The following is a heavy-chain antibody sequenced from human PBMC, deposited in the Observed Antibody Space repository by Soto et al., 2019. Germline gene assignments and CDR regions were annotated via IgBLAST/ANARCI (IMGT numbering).Heavy chain of an antibody. CDR1: GGSISSYY. D-gene: IGHD6-6*01. J-gene: IGHJ6*03. Sequence: SETLSLTCTVSGGSISSYYWSWIRQPPGKGLEWIGYIYYSGSTNYNPSLKSRVTISVDTSKNQFSLKLSSVTAADTAVYYCARRVAARPGLYYYYYMDVWGKGTTVTVSS. CDR3: ARRVAARPGLYYYYYMDV. CDR2: IYYSGST. V-gene: IGHV4-59*08.